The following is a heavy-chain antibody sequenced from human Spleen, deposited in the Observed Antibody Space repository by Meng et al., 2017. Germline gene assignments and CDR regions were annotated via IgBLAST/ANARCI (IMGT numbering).Heavy chain of an antibody. CDR3: ARGGGLYGGKLYYFDY. J-gene: IGHJ4*02. CDR1: GGSISSSSYY. Sequence: SETLSLTCTVSGGSISSSSYYWGWIRQPPGKGLEWIGSIYYSGSTYYNPSLKSRVTISVDTSKNQFSLKLSSVTAADTAVYYCARGGGLYGGKLYYFDYWGQGTLVTVSS. CDR2: IYYSGST. V-gene: IGHV4-39*07. D-gene: IGHD4-23*01.